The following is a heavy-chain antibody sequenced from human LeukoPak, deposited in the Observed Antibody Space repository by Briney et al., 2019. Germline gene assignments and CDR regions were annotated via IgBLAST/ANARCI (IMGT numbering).Heavy chain of an antibody. Sequence: PGGSLRLSCAASGFTFSSYSMNWVRQAPGKGLEWVSSISSSSSYIYYADSVKGRFSISRDNAKNSLYLQINSLRAEDTAVYYCASFGRGGAAAASYYYYYMDVWGKGTTVTVSS. CDR1: GFTFSSYS. CDR2: ISSSSSYI. J-gene: IGHJ6*03. CDR3: ASFGRGGAAAASYYYYYMDV. V-gene: IGHV3-21*01. D-gene: IGHD6-13*01.